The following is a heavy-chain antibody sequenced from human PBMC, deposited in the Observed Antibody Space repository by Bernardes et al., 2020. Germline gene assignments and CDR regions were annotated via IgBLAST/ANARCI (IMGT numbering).Heavy chain of an antibody. CDR2: ISGSGGST. D-gene: IGHD2-2*01. CDR1: GFTFSSYA. V-gene: IGHV3-23*01. J-gene: IGHJ3*02. CDR3: AKDPWIVVVPAGGGAFDI. Sequence: GGSLRLSCAASGFTFSSYAMSWVRQAPGKGLEWVSAISGSGGSTYYADSVKGRFTISRDNSKNTLYLQMNSLRAEDTAVYYCAKDPWIVVVPAGGGAFDIWGQGTMVTVSS.